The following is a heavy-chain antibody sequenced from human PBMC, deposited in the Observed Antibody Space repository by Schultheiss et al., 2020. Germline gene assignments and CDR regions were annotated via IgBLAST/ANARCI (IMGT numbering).Heavy chain of an antibody. V-gene: IGHV4-34*01. CDR1: GGSFSGYY. J-gene: IGHJ4*02. CDR2: INHSGST. D-gene: IGHD2-15*01. CDR3: ARDGYCSGGSCYLDY. Sequence: SETLSLTCAVYGGSFSGYYWSWIRQPPGKGLEWVGEINHSGSTNYNPSLKCRVTISVDTSKNQFSLKLSSVTAADTAVYYCARDGYCSGGSCYLDYWGQGTLVTVSS.